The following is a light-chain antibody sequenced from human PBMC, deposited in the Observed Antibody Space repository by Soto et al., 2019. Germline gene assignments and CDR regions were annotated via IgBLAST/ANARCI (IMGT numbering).Light chain of an antibody. Sequence: EIVLTQSPATLSLSPGERATLSCRASQSVSSYLAWYQQKPGQAPRLLIYDASNRATGIPARFSGSGSGTDFTLTIRSLEPEDFAVYYCQQRSNWPPGRTFGPGTKVDIK. CDR2: DAS. CDR1: QSVSSY. V-gene: IGKV3-11*01. J-gene: IGKJ3*01. CDR3: QQRSNWPPGRT.